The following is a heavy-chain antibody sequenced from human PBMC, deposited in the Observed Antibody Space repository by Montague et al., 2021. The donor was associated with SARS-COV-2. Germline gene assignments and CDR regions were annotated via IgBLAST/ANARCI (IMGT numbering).Heavy chain of an antibody. CDR2: IYYSGST. V-gene: IGHV4-39*01. CDR3: ARSPTYYHILTGYFNGPNWFDP. J-gene: IGHJ5*02. D-gene: IGHD3-9*01. CDR1: GGSISSSTYY. Sequence: SETLSLTCNVSGGSISSSTYYWGWIRQPPGKGLEWIGSIYYSGSTYYNPSLKSRVTISVDTSKNQFSLKLSSVTAADTAVYYCARSPTYYHILTGYFNGPNWFDPWGQGTLVTVSS.